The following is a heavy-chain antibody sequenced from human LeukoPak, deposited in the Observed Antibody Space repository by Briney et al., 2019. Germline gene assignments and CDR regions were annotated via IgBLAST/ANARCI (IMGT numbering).Heavy chain of an antibody. V-gene: IGHV1-18*01. CDR3: ARDPLVVVAATYYYYYGMDV. Sequence: ASVKVSCTASGYTFTSYGISWVRQAPGQGLEWMGWISAYNGNTNYAQKLQGRVTMTTDTSTSTAYMELRSLRSDDTAVYYCARDPLVVVAATYYYYYGMDVWGQGTTVTVSS. J-gene: IGHJ6*02. D-gene: IGHD2-15*01. CDR1: GYTFTSYG. CDR2: ISAYNGNT.